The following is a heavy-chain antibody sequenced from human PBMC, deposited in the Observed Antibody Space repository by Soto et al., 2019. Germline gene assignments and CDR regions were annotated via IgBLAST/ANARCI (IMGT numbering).Heavy chain of an antibody. Sequence: GGSLRLSCAASGFTFSSYGMHWVRQAPGKGLEWVAVIWYDGSNKYYADSVKGRFTISRGNSKNTLYLQMNSLRAEDTAVYYCARGPRDYDILTGLHDAFDIWGQGTMVTVSS. CDR2: IWYDGSNK. D-gene: IGHD3-9*01. V-gene: IGHV3-33*01. CDR1: GFTFSSYG. CDR3: ARGPRDYDILTGLHDAFDI. J-gene: IGHJ3*02.